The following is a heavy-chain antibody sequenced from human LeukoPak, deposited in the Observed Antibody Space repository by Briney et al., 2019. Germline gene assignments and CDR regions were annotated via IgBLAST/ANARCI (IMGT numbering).Heavy chain of an antibody. CDR3: ARGITYYDVNLDY. D-gene: IGHD3-22*01. V-gene: IGHV4-59*01. CDR1: GGSISSYY. CDR2: IYYSGST. J-gene: IGHJ4*02. Sequence: PSETLSLTCTVSGGSISSYYWSWIRQPPGKGLERIGYIYYSGSTNYNPSLKSRVTISVDTSKNQFSLKLSSVTAADTAVYYRARGITYYDVNLDYWGQGTLVTVSS.